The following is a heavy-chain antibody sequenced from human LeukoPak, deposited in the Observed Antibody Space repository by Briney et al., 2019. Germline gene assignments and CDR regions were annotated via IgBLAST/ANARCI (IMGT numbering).Heavy chain of an antibody. CDR3: ARARQQLVLGWFDP. V-gene: IGHV4-4*09. CDR1: GGSMSSYY. D-gene: IGHD6-13*01. J-gene: IGHJ5*02. CDR2: IYTSGSI. Sequence: SETLFLTCTVSGGSMSSYYWSWIRQPPGKGLEWIGYIYTSGSINYNPSLKSRVTILLDTSKNQFSLKLSSVTAADTAVYYCARARQQLVLGWFDPWGQGTLVTVSS.